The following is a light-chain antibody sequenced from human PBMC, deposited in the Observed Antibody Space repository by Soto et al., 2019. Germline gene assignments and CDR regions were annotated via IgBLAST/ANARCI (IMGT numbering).Light chain of an antibody. CDR3: SSYAGSTTYVV. V-gene: IGLV2-23*01. CDR2: EDT. J-gene: IGLJ2*01. CDR1: SSDVGSYNL. Sequence: QSALTQPASVSGSPGQSITISCTGTSSDVGSYNLVSWYQQHTGKAPKLMIYEDTKRPSGVSNRFSGSKSGNTASLTISGLQDEDEADYYCSSYAGSTTYVVFGGGTQLTVL.